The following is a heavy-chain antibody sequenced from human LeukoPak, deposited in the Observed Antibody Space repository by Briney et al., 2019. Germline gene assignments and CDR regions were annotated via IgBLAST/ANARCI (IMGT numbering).Heavy chain of an antibody. Sequence: ASVKVSCKASGYTFTSYYMHWVRHAPGQGLEWMGVINPSGGSASYAQKFQGRVTMTRDTSTNTVYMELSSLRSDDTAVYYCARGTDYGGSFDYWGQGTLVTVSS. V-gene: IGHV1-46*01. CDR2: INPSGGSA. CDR1: GYTFTSYY. J-gene: IGHJ4*02. CDR3: ARGTDYGGSFDY. D-gene: IGHD4-23*01.